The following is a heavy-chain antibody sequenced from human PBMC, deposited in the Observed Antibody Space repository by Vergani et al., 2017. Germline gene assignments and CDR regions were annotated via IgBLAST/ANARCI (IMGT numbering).Heavy chain of an antibody. D-gene: IGHD1-1*01. Sequence: EVQLLESGGNLVQPGGSLRLSCAASGFTFTNFAMTWVRQAPGEGLEWVSGISGSGGFTYYADSVKGRFTISRDNAKNSLYLQMNSLRAEDTAVYYCARELHWPPDTYYYMDVGSKGTTVTVSS. V-gene: IGHV3-23*01. CDR3: ARELHWPPDTYYYMDV. CDR1: GFTFTNFA. J-gene: IGHJ6*03. CDR2: ISGSGGFT.